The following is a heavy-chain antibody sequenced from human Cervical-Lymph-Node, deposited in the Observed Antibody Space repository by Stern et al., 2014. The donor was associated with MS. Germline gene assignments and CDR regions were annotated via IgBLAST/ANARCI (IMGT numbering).Heavy chain of an antibody. CDR1: GGTFSSYT. CDR2: IIPILGIA. V-gene: IGHV1-69*09. J-gene: IGHJ5*02. D-gene: IGHD5-12*01. Sequence: QVQLVQSGAEVKKPGSSVKVSCKASGGTFSSYTISWVRQAPGQGLEWMGRIIPILGIANYAQKFQGRVTITADKSTSTAYMELSSLRSEDTAVYYCARIVATMGNWFDPWGQGTLVTVSS. CDR3: ARIVATMGNWFDP.